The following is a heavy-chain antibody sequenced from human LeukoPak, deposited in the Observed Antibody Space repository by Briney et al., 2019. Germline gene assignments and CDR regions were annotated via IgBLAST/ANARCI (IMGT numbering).Heavy chain of an antibody. CDR3: ARLGYSSGYFDY. D-gene: IGHD6-19*01. J-gene: IGHJ4*02. V-gene: IGHV3-7*01. CDR1: GFTFSSYW. CDR2: MKQDGSEI. Sequence: PGGSLRLSCAASGFTFSSYWMSWVRQAPGKGLEWVANMKQDGSEINYVDSVKGRFTISRDNAKNSLYLQMNSLRAEDTAVYYCARLGYSSGYFDYWGQGTLVTVSS.